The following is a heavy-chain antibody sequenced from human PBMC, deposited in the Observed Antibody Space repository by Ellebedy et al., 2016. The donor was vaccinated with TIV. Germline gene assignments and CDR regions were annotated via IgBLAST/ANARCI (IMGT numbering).Heavy chain of an antibody. Sequence: GESLKISCAASRFTFSTSGMHWVRQAPGKGLEWVTFISPEGRNKNYADSVKGRFTISRDNSKNTLYLEMNSLRTEDTALYYCARVLGGGWRTADLWGQGTLVTVTA. CDR1: RFTFSTSG. CDR2: ISPEGRNK. J-gene: IGHJ5*02. D-gene: IGHD6-19*01. CDR3: ARVLGGGWRTADL. V-gene: IGHV3-30*04.